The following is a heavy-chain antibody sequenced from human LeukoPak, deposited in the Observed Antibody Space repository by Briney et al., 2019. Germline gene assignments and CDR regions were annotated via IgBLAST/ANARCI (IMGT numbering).Heavy chain of an antibody. CDR2: ISSGSRVNT. D-gene: IGHD2-2*01. Sequence: GGSLRLSCAASGFTFSTYAMTWVRQAPGKGLEWVSAISSGSRVNTFYSDSVRGRFTISRDNSRNTLYLQMNSLRAEDTAIYYCANSLGYCSSTSWYVFQHWGQGTLVTVSS. CDR1: GFTFSTYA. CDR3: ANSLGYCSSTSWYVFQH. V-gene: IGHV3-23*01. J-gene: IGHJ1*01.